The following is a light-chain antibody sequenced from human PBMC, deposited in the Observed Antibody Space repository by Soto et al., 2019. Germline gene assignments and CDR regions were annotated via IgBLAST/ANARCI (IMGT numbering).Light chain of an antibody. CDR3: SSYTSSSTLYV. Sequence: SALTQPASVSGSPGQSINISCTGTSSEVGGYNYVSWYQQHPGKAPKLIIYEVSNRPSGVSNRFSGSKSGNTASLTISGLQAEDEAYYYCSSYTSSSTLYVFGIWTNVTVL. V-gene: IGLV2-14*01. J-gene: IGLJ1*01. CDR2: EVS. CDR1: SSEVGGYNY.